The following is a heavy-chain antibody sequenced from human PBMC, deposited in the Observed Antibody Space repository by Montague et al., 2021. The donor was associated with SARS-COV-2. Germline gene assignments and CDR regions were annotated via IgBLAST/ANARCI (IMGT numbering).Heavy chain of an antibody. CDR2: INHRGST. CDR3: ARGRQHINMVVVVVTGGEYYFDF. D-gene: IGHD3-22*01. Sequence: SETLSLTCAVYDGSFSDYSWTWIRQPPGKGLEWIWEINHRGSTNYNPSLKSRVTISVDTSKNQFSLKMTSVTAADTAVSYCARGRQHINMVVVVVTGGEYYFDFWGQGTMVTVSS. J-gene: IGHJ4*02. V-gene: IGHV4-34*01. CDR1: DGSFSDYS.